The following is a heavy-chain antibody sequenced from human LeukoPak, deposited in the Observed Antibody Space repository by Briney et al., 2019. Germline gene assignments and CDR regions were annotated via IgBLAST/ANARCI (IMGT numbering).Heavy chain of an antibody. D-gene: IGHD1-26*01. CDR1: GGSVTTSYY. CDR3: ASRTYRV. Sequence: SETLSLTCTVSGGSVTTSYYWGWIRQPPGKRLEWIGSIYHSGATYYNPSLKSRVTVSVDTSKNQFSLKPRSVTAADTAVYYCASRTYRVWGQGTLVTVSS. V-gene: IGHV4-38-2*02. CDR2: IYHSGAT. J-gene: IGHJ4*02.